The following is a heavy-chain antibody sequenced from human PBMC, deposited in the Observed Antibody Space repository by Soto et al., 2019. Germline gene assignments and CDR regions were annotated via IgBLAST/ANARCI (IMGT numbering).Heavy chain of an antibody. CDR3: AKDLGSGNPYYYYAMEV. CDR1: GFILSVYG. Sequence: PGGSLRRSSAASGFILSVYGMHWVRQAPGKGREWVAVISYDGSNKYYAESVKGRLIISRDKSENTLSLQMNSLRAEDTAVYYWAKDLGSGNPYYYYAMEVWRQGTTVTVSS. CDR2: ISYDGSNK. D-gene: IGHD3-10*01. J-gene: IGHJ6*01. V-gene: IGHV3-30*18.